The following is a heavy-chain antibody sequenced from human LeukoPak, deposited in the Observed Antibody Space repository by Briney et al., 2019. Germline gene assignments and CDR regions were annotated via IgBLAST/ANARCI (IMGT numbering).Heavy chain of an antibody. CDR2: IYYSGST. J-gene: IGHJ4*02. CDR1: GGSISSGGYY. D-gene: IGHD2-15*01. V-gene: IGHV4-31*03. Sequence: PSETLSLTCTVSGGSISSGGYYWSWIRQHPGMGLEWIGYIYYSGSTYYNPSLKSRVTISVDTSKNQFSLKLSSVTAADTAVYYCARGRDIVVVVAATGKGINYFDYWGQGTLVTVSS. CDR3: ARGRDIVVVVAATGKGINYFDY.